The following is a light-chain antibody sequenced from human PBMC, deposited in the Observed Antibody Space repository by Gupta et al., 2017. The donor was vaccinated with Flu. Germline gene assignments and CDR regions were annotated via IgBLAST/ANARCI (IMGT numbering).Light chain of an antibody. V-gene: IGKV3-11*01. CDR3: QQCESRPLT. CDR1: HRISTK. CDR2: YAS. J-gene: IGKJ1*01. Sequence: PPTLSLSPGERASLTCRASHRISTKFTWYHQKPGQAPRLLMYYASKCATGIPSRFSGSGSGTDFTLTISSLKPEDSATYYCQQCESRPLTFGQGTKVEIK.